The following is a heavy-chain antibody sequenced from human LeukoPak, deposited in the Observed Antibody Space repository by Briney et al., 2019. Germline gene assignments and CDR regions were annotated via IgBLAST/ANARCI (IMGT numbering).Heavy chain of an antibody. D-gene: IGHD3-22*01. CDR2: IKSKTDGGTT. CDR1: GFTFSNAW. J-gene: IGHJ4*02. Sequence: AGGSLRLSCAASGFTFSNAWMSWVRQASGKGLEWVGRIKSKTDGGTTDYAAPVKGRFTISRDDSKNTLYLQMNSLKTEDTAVYYCTTDDYDSSGYSDYWGQGTLVTVSS. CDR3: TTDDYDSSGYSDY. V-gene: IGHV3-15*01.